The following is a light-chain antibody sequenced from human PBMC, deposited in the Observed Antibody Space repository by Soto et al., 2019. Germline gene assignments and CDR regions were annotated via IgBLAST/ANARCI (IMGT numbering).Light chain of an antibody. J-gene: IGLJ1*01. CDR2: SNN. CDR3: AAWDDSLNVYV. V-gene: IGLV1-44*01. CDR1: SSNIGSNP. Sequence: QPVLTQPPSASATPGQRVTIFCSGSSSNIGSNPVNWYQQFSGTAPKLLIYSNNQRPSGVPDRFSGSKSGTSASLAISGLQSEDEADYYCAAWDDSLNVYVFGTGTKVTVL.